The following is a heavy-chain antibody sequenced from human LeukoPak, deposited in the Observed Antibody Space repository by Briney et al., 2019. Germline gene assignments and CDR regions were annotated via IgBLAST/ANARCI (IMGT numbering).Heavy chain of an antibody. CDR2: IYNSGSGTT. CDR1: GGSVDSYY. D-gene: IGHD7-27*01. V-gene: IGHV4-59*02. Sequence: SETLSLTCTVSGGSVDSYYWGWIRQPPGKGLEWIGYIYNSGSGTTNYNPSLKSRVTISVDPSKNQFSLKLSSVTAADTAVYYCARDSGADLLWGQGTLVTVSS. CDR3: ARDSGADLL. J-gene: IGHJ4*02.